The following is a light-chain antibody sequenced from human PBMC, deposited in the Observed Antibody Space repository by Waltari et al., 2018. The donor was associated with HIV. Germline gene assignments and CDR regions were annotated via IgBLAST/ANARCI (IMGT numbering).Light chain of an antibody. Sequence: DIQMTQSPSTLSASVGDRVTITCRASQTTNSWLAWYQQNPGKAPNLPIYKASILESGVPSRFSGSESGTEFTLTISSLQPDDFATYFCQQYNGYSTFGQGTKLEMK. V-gene: IGKV1-5*03. CDR1: QTTNSW. CDR2: KAS. CDR3: QQYNGYST. J-gene: IGKJ2*01.